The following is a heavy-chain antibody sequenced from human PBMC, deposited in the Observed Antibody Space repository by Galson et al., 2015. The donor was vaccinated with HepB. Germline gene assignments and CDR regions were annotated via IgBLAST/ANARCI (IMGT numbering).Heavy chain of an antibody. J-gene: IGHJ4*02. CDR3: ASGRGFWSGYSQDY. V-gene: IGHV3-66*02. Sequence: SLRLSCAASGVTVSNNYMSWVRQAPGMGLEWVSVIYSDGSIYYIDSVKGRFTISRDNSKNTLYLQMNSLRAEDTAVYYGASGRGFWSGYSQDYWGQGTLVTVSS. CDR1: GVTVSNNY. D-gene: IGHD3-3*01. CDR2: IYSDGSI.